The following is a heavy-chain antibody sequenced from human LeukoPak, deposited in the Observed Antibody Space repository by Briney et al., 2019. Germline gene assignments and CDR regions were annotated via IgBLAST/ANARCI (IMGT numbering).Heavy chain of an antibody. CDR1: GGSMSNYY. D-gene: IGHD6-13*01. CDR3: ARGGQQLAYFGY. V-gene: IGHV4-4*07. Sequence: TTSETLSLTCTVSGGSMSNYYWSWIRQPAGKGLEWIGRIYTTGSTDHNPSLKSRVTMSVDTSKNQFSLKLSSVTAADTAVYYCARGGQQLAYFGYWGQGTLVTVSS. J-gene: IGHJ4*02. CDR2: IYTTGST.